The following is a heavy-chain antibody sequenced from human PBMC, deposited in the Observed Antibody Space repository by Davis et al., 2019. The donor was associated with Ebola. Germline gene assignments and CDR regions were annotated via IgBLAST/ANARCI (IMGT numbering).Heavy chain of an antibody. Sequence: MPSETLSLTCTVSGGSISSYYWSWIRQPPGKGLEWIGYIYYSGSANYNPSLKSRVTISVDTSKNQFSLKLSSVTAADTAVYYCARILRWYHNWFDPWGQGTPVTVSS. J-gene: IGHJ5*02. V-gene: IGHV4-59*01. CDR3: ARILRWYHNWFDP. CDR2: IYYSGSA. CDR1: GGSISSYY. D-gene: IGHD4-23*01.